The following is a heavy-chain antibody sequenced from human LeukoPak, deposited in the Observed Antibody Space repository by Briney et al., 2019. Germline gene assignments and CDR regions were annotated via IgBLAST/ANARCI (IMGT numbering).Heavy chain of an antibody. J-gene: IGHJ4*02. CDR2: ISGSGGIT. V-gene: IGHV3-23*01. CDR3: AWVVIGVDY. Sequence: GGSLRLSCAASGLTFNNYAMTWVRQAPGKGLEWVSSISGSGGITYYADSVRGRFTFSRDNSKNTLYLQMNSLRAENTAVYYCAWVVIGVDYWGQGTLVTVSS. D-gene: IGHD3-22*01. CDR1: GLTFNNYA.